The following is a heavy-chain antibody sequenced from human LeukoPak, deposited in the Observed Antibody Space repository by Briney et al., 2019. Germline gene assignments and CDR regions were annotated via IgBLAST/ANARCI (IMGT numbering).Heavy chain of an antibody. CDR1: GDSFSSGSAA. D-gene: IGHD5-18*01. Sequence: NLSQTLSLTCAISGDSFSSGSAAWNWIRPSPSRGLEWLGRTYYRSKWYNDYAVSVKSRITTNTDTSKNQFSLQLNSVTPEDTALYYCERDNSYGYFYFDFWGQGTLVTVSS. V-gene: IGHV6-1*01. J-gene: IGHJ4*02. CDR2: TYYRSKWYN. CDR3: ERDNSYGYFYFDF.